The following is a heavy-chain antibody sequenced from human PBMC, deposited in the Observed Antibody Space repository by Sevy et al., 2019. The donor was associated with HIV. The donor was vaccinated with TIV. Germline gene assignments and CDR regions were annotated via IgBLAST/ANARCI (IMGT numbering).Heavy chain of an antibody. CDR2: ISGSGGST. CDR3: AKDVYKPAVGDENYYYYYMDV. V-gene: IGHV3-23*01. J-gene: IGHJ6*03. Sequence: GGSLRLSCAASGFTFSSYAMSWVRQAPGKGLEWVSAISGSGGSTYYADSVKGRFTISRDNSKNTLYLQMNSMRAEDKAVYYCAKDVYKPAVGDENYYYYYMDVWGKGTTVTVSS. CDR1: GFTFSSYA. D-gene: IGHD3-16*01.